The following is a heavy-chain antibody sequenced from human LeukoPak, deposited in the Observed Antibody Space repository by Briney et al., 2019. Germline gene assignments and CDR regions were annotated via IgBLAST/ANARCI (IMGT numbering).Heavy chain of an antibody. CDR2: IYYTGST. D-gene: IGHD6-13*01. CDR1: GGFISTFY. CDR3: ASHRVAAAVYDAFDI. V-gene: IGHV4-59*01. Sequence: SSETLSLTCTVSGGFISTFYWSWIRQPPGKGLEWIGYIYYTGSTNYNPSLKSRVTISVDTSKNQLSLNLNSVTAADTAVYYCASHRVAAAVYDAFDIWGQGTMVTVSS. J-gene: IGHJ3*02.